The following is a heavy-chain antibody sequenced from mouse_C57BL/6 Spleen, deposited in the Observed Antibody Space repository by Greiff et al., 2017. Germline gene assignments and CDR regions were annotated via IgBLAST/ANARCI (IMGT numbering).Heavy chain of an antibody. CDR3: ARDYGSSPPDY. Sequence: VQLQQSGPELVKPGASVKISCKASGYTFTDYYMNWVKQSHGKSLEWIGDINPNNGGTSYNQKFKGKATLTVDKSSSTAYMELRSLTSEDSAVYYCARDYGSSPPDYWGQGTTLTVSS. V-gene: IGHV1-26*01. D-gene: IGHD1-1*01. J-gene: IGHJ2*01. CDR1: GYTFTDYY. CDR2: INPNNGGT.